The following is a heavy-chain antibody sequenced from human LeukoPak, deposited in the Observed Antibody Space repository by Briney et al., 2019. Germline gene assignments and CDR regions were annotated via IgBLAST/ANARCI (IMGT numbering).Heavy chain of an antibody. J-gene: IGHJ4*02. Sequence: SETLSPTCTVSGGSISSYYWSWIRQPPGKGLEWIGYIYYSGSTNYNPSLKSRVTISVDTSKNQFSLKLRSVTAADTAVYYCARGSHLYYYDSSGYYWGLDYWGQGTLVTVSS. CDR3: ARGSHLYYYDSSGYYWGLDY. CDR1: GGSISSYY. CDR2: IYYSGST. D-gene: IGHD3-22*01. V-gene: IGHV4-59*01.